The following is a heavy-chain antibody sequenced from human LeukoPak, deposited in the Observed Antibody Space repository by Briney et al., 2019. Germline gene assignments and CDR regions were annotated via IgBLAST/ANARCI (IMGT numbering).Heavy chain of an antibody. CDR3: ARGIAAAPDY. D-gene: IGHD6-13*01. Sequence: PSETLSLTCTVSSGSISSSSYYWGWIRQPPGKGLEWIGSIYYSGSTYYNPSLKSRVTISVDTSKNQFSLKLSSVTAADTAVYYCARGIAAAPDYWGQGTLVTVSS. CDR1: SGSISSSSYY. V-gene: IGHV4-39*01. CDR2: IYYSGST. J-gene: IGHJ4*02.